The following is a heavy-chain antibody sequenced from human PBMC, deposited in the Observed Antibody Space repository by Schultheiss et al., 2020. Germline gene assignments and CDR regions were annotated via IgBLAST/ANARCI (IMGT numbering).Heavy chain of an antibody. V-gene: IGHV4-61*08. J-gene: IGHJ4*02. Sequence: SETLSLTCTVSGGSISSGGYYWSWIRQPPGKGLEWIGEINHSGSTNYNPSLKSRVTISVDTSKNQFSLKLSSVTAADTAVYYCARGSKAARRGNYFDYWGQGTVVNVSS. CDR3: ARGSKAARRGNYFDY. CDR1: GGSISSGGYY. D-gene: IGHD6-6*01. CDR2: INHSGST.